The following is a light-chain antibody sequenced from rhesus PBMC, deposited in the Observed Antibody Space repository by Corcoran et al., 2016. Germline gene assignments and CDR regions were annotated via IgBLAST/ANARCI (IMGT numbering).Light chain of an antibody. V-gene: IGKV1-22*01. CDR2: KAS. CDR1: QGISSW. CDR3: QQYSSRPWT. J-gene: IGKJ1*01. Sequence: DIQMTQSPSSLSASVGDTVTITCRASQGISSWLAWYQQKPGKAPKLLIYKASSLQSGVPSRFSGRGSGTDFTFTISSLQSEDFATYYCQQYSSRPWTFGQGTKVEIK.